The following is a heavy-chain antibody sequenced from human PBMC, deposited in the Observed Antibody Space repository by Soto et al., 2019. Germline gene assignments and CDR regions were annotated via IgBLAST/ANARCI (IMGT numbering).Heavy chain of an antibody. V-gene: IGHV4-39*07. CDR3: ARYGSGSSVWFDP. D-gene: IGHD3-10*01. J-gene: IGHJ5*02. CDR1: GGSISSDSYY. CDR2: ISYSGST. Sequence: SETLSLTCTISGGSISSDSYYWGWIRQSLEKGLEWIASISYSGSTIYNPSLKSRVTISVDTSKNQFSLKLSSVTAADTAVYYCARYGSGSSVWFDPWGQG.